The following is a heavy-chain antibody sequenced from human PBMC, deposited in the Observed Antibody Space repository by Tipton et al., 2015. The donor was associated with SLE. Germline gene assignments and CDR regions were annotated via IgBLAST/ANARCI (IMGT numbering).Heavy chain of an antibody. J-gene: IGHJ4*02. D-gene: IGHD3-22*01. CDR1: GYTFTDYY. V-gene: IGHV1-2*02. CDR2: INPNSGAT. CDR3: ARRYYYDTSGYSNDC. Sequence: QLVQSGPEVKKPGASVKVSCKASGYTFTDYYMHWVRQAPGQGLEWMGWINPNSGATNYAQKFQGRFTMTRDTSISTAYMDVSSLRSDDTAVYYCARRYYYDTSGYSNDCWGQGTLVTVSS.